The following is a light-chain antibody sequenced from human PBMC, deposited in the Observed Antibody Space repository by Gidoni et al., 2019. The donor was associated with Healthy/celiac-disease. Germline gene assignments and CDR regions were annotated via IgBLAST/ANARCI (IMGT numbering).Light chain of an antibody. J-gene: IGKJ1*01. CDR2: AAS. CDR1: QSISSY. V-gene: IGKV1-39*01. CDR3: QQSYSTPWT. Sequence: DIQMTQSPSSLSASVGDRVTITCRAIQSISSYLNWYQQKPGKAPKLIIYAASSLQSGVPSRFSGSGSGTDFTLTISSLQPEDFATYYCQQSYSTPWTFGQGTKVEIK.